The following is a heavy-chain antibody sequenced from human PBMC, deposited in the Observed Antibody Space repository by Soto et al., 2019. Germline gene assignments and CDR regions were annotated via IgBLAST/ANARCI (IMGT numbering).Heavy chain of an antibody. D-gene: IGHD2-15*01. J-gene: IGHJ6*02. Sequence: QVQLVQSGAEVKKPGSSVKVSCKASGGTFSSYLISWVRQAPGQGLEWMGGIIPMFGTANYAQKFQGRVTITAAESTSTAYMELSSLRSEDTALYYCARDPQPSVLTGGIAGYHGLDVWGQGTTVTVAS. CDR1: GGTFSSYL. CDR3: ARDPQPSVLTGGIAGYHGLDV. V-gene: IGHV1-69*01. CDR2: IIPMFGTA.